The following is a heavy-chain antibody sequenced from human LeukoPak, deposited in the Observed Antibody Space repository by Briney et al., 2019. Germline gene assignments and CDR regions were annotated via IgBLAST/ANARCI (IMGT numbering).Heavy chain of an antibody. CDR1: GLTLSYYS. V-gene: IGHV3-21*01. Sequence: PGGSLRLSCAASGLTLSYYSMNWVRQAPGKGLEWVSSISSSSSYIYYADSVKGRSTISRDNAKNSLYLQMNSLRDEDTAVYYCAGSDTTGYIPREWDYWYFDLWGRGTLVTVSS. D-gene: IGHD1-1*01. CDR3: AGSDTTGYIPREWDYWYFDL. CDR2: ISSSSSYI. J-gene: IGHJ2*01.